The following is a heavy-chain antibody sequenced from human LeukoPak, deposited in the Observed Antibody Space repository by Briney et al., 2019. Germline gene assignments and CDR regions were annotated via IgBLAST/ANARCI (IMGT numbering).Heavy chain of an antibody. CDR1: GFTFSSYW. Sequence: PGGSLRLSCAASGFTFSSYWMSWVRQAPGKGLEWVANIKQDGSEKHYVDSVKGRLTISRDNAKNLLYLQMNSLRAEDTAVYYCAKDRSPEQPGVFDYWGQGTLVTVSS. D-gene: IGHD1/OR15-1a*01. CDR2: IKQDGSEK. CDR3: AKDRSPEQPGVFDY. J-gene: IGHJ4*02. V-gene: IGHV3-7*03.